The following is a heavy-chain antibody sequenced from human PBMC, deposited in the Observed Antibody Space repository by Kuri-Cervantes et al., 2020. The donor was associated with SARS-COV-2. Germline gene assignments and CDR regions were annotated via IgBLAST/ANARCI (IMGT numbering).Heavy chain of an antibody. J-gene: IGHJ4*02. D-gene: IGHD3-22*01. Sequence: GESLKISCAASGFTFSSYAMHWVRQAPGKGLEWVAVISYDGSNKYYADSVKGRFTISRDNSKNTLYLQMNSLKTEDTAVYYCTTFIHTYYYDSSGYYYAHYWGQGTLVTVSS. CDR1: GFTFSSYA. V-gene: IGHV3-30-3*01. CDR2: ISYDGSNK. CDR3: TTFIHTYYYDSSGYYYAHY.